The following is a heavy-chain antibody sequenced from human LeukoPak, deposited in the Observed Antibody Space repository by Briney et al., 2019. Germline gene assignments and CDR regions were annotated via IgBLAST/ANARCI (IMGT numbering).Heavy chain of an antibody. CDR1: GFTVSSNY. CDR3: ASYDFWSGYQSTMDV. J-gene: IGHJ6*02. Sequence: PGGSLRLSCVASGFTVSSNYMSWVRQAPGKGLEWVSVIYSGGSTYYADSVKGRFTISRDNSKNTLYLQMNSLRAEDTAVYYCASYDFWSGYQSTMDVWGQGTTVTVSS. CDR2: IYSGGST. V-gene: IGHV3-53*01. D-gene: IGHD3-3*01.